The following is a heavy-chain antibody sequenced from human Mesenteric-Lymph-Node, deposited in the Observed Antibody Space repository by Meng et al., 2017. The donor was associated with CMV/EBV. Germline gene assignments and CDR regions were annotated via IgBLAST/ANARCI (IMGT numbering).Heavy chain of an antibody. CDR1: GYTFTSYG. J-gene: IGHJ5*02. CDR3: ARALRYSSNNWVDP. CDR2: ISAYNGNT. D-gene: IGHD6-19*01. Sequence: SGYTFTSYGISWVRQAPGQGLEWMGWISAYNGNTNYAQKLQGRVTMTTDTSTSTAYMELRSLRSDDTAVYYCARALRYSSNNWVDPWGQGTLVTVSS. V-gene: IGHV1-18*01.